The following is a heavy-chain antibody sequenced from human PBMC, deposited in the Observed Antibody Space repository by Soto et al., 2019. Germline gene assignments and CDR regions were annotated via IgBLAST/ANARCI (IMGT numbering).Heavy chain of an antibody. J-gene: IGHJ4*02. CDR2: INPNSGNT. Sequence: GASVKVSCKASEVTFTSYDIHWVRQATGQGLEWMGWINPNSGNTGYAQKFQGRVTMTGNTSISTAYMELSSLRSEDTAIYYCARIRERFGAYLYYWGQGTLVTVSS. CDR3: ARIRERFGAYLYY. CDR1: EVTFTSYD. V-gene: IGHV1-8*01. D-gene: IGHD3-10*01.